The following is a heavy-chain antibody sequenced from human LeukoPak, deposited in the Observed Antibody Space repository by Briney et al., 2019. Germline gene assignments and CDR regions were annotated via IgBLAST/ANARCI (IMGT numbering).Heavy chain of an antibody. CDR2: ISPSCGST. CDR3: ARGKVRQQRHPYMDV. D-gene: IGHD6-13*01. V-gene: IGHV1-46*01. Sequence: ASVKVSCKAFGYTFTSNYMHWVRQAPGQGPEWMGVISPSCGSTTYAQKFQGRVTLTRDMSTSTDYLELSSLRSEDTAVYYCARGKVRQQRHPYMDVWGKGTTVTVSS. J-gene: IGHJ6*03. CDR1: GYTFTSNY.